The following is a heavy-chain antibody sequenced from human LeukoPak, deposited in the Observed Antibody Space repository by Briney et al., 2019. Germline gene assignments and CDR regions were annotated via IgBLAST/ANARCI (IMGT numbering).Heavy chain of an antibody. CDR3: ARNGGYTYAPYYFDY. J-gene: IGHJ4*02. Sequence: SETLSLTCTVSGGAISSYYWSWIRQSPGKGMEWIGYIYYSGSTNYNPSLKSRVTLSVDTSKYQFSLKLRYVTAADTAVYYCARNGGYTYAPYYFDYWGQGTLATVSS. CDR1: GGAISSYY. V-gene: IGHV4-59*01. CDR2: IYYSGST. D-gene: IGHD5-18*01.